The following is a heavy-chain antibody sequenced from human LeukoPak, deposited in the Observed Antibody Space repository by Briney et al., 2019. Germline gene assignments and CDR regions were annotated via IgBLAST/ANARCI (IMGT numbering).Heavy chain of an antibody. D-gene: IGHD2-15*01. CDR2: IYSGGST. V-gene: IGHV3-66*01. Sequence: GGSLRLSCAASGFTVSSNYMSWVRQAPGKGLEWVSVIYSGGSTYYADSVKGRFTISRDNSKNTLYLQMNSLRAEDTAVYYCARYCSGGSCLDAFDIWGQGTIITVSS. CDR3: ARYCSGGSCLDAFDI. CDR1: GFTVSSNY. J-gene: IGHJ3*02.